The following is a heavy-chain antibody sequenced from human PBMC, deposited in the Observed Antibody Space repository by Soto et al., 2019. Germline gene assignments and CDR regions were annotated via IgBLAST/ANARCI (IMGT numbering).Heavy chain of an antibody. CDR3: ANEPHY. CDR1: GFTFSSYC. CDR2: ISSSGAYI. J-gene: IGHJ4*02. V-gene: IGHV3-21*02. Sequence: EVQLVESGGGLVKPGGSLRLSCAASGFTFSSYCMHWVRQAPGKGLEWVSSISSSGAYIYYADSVRGRFTISRDNTKNSLFLQMNSLRAEDSAVYYCANEPHYWGQGTLVTVSS.